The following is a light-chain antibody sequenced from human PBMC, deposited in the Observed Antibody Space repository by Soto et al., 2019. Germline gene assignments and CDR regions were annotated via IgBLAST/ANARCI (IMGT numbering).Light chain of an antibody. CDR2: TSG. J-gene: IGKJ2*01. Sequence: IHMTQSPSSLSASVGDRVTITCRASQRITTYLNWYQQKPGEAPKLLISTSGTLKRGVPSRFTGSGSGTDFTPTIPDLQPADLATYFCQHTYNTPYTFGQGTKLEIK. CDR3: QHTYNTPYT. V-gene: IGKV1-39*01. CDR1: QRITTY.